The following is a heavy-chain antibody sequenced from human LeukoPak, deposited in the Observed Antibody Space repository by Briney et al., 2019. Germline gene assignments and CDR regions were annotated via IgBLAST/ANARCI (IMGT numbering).Heavy chain of an antibody. J-gene: IGHJ3*02. CDR1: GGSISSSSYY. CDR2: IYYSGST. Sequence: SETLSPTCTVSGGSISSSSYYWGWIRQPPGTGLEWIGSIYYSGSTYYNPSLKSRVTISVDTSKNQFSLKLSSVTAADTAVYYCASYCSSTSCLRRAFDIWGQGTMVTVSS. V-gene: IGHV4-39*01. CDR3: ASYCSSTSCLRRAFDI. D-gene: IGHD2-2*01.